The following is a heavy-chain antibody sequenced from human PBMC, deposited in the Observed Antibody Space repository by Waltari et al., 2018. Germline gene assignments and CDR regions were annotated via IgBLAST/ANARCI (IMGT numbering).Heavy chain of an antibody. V-gene: IGHV4-59*01. Sequence: QVQLQESGPGLVKPSETLSLTCTVSGGSISSYYWSWIRQPPGKGLEWIGYIYYSGSTNYNPSLNSRVTISVDTSKNQFSLKLSSVTAADTAVYYCARGRYLGYCSSTSCYGEYYFDYWGQGTLVTVSS. D-gene: IGHD2-2*01. CDR3: ARGRYLGYCSSTSCYGEYYFDY. J-gene: IGHJ4*02. CDR2: IYYSGST. CDR1: GGSISSYY.